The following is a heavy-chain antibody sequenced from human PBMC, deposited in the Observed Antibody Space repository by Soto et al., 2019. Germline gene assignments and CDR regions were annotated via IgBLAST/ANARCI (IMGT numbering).Heavy chain of an antibody. Sequence: PSQTLSLTCVISGDSVSSNTASWNWIRQSPSSGLEWLGRTYFRSKWYNDYAVSVKSRIIINPDTSNNQFSLQLNSVTPEDTAVYFCAKGDNLGPKTGYAFDPWGQGIMVTVSS. CDR2: TYFRSKWYN. CDR3: AKGDNLGPKTGYAFDP. D-gene: IGHD5-12*01. CDR1: GDSVSSNTAS. J-gene: IGHJ5*02. V-gene: IGHV6-1*01.